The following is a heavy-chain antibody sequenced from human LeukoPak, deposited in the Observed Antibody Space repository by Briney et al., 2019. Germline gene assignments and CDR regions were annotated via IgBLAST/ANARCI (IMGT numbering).Heavy chain of an antibody. J-gene: IGHJ3*02. CDR1: GFTFSTYG. Sequence: PGGSLRLSCAASGFTFSTYGMHWVRQAPGKGLEWVAVIWYDGSIKYYADSVKGRFTISRGNSKNTLYLQMNSLRAEDTAVYYCARAVGPFDIWGQGTIVIVSS. CDR2: IWYDGSIK. CDR3: ARAVGPFDI. V-gene: IGHV3-33*01.